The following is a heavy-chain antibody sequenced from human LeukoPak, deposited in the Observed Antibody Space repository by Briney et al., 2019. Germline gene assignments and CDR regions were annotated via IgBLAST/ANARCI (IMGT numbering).Heavy chain of an antibody. CDR2: IYYSGST. Sequence: SETLSLTCTVSGGSISSYYWSWIRQSPGKGLEWIGYIYYSGSTNYNPSLKSRVTISVDTSQNQFSLKLSSVTAADTAVYYCARLGRCTNGVCYYFDYWGRGTLVTVSS. CDR3: ARLGRCTNGVCYYFDY. CDR1: GGSISSYY. D-gene: IGHD2-8*01. J-gene: IGHJ4*02. V-gene: IGHV4-59*12.